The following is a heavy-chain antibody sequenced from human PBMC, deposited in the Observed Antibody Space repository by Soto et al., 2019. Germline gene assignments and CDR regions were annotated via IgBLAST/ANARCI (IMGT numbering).Heavy chain of an antibody. CDR2: IYYSGST. Sequence: QVQLQESGPGLVKPSETLSLTCTVSGGSISSYYWSWIRQPPGKGLEWIGYIYYSGSTNYNPSLKSRFTISVDTSKNQFSLKLSSVTAADTAVYYCARTVPLWFGELLPGFDSWGQGTLVTVSS. D-gene: IGHD3-10*01. CDR3: ARTVPLWFGELLPGFDS. J-gene: IGHJ4*02. V-gene: IGHV4-59*01. CDR1: GGSISSYY.